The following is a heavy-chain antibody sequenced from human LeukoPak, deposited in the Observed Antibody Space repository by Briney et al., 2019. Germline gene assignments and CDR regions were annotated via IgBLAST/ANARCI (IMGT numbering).Heavy chain of an antibody. CDR3: ARGVGYPIRGAFDI. D-gene: IGHD5-18*01. J-gene: IGHJ3*02. CDR1: GFTFISYS. CDR2: ISSSSSYI. Sequence: GSLLLSCAASGFTFISYSMNWVRQAPGKGLEWVSSISSSSSYIYYADSVKGRFTISRDNAKNSLYLQMNSLRAEDTAVYYCARGVGYPIRGAFDIWGQGTMVTVSS. V-gene: IGHV3-21*01.